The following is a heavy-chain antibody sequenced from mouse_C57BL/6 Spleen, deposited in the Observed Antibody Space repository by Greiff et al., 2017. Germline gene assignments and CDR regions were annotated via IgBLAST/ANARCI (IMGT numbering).Heavy chain of an antibody. J-gene: IGHJ1*03. V-gene: IGHV1-69*01. D-gene: IGHD1-1*01. CDR1: GYTFTSYW. CDR2: IDPSDSYT. Sequence: VQLQQPGAELVMPGASVKLSCKASGYTFTSYWMHWVKQRPGQGLEWIGEIDPSDSYTNYNQKFKGKSTLTVDKSSSTAYMQLSSLTSEDSAVYYCARSGYYGSSPLWYFDVGAQGPRSPSPQ. CDR3: ARSGYYGSSPLWYFDV.